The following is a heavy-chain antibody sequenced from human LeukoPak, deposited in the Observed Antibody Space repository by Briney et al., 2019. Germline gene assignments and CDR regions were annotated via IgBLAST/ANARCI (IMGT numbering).Heavy chain of an antibody. J-gene: IGHJ5*02. D-gene: IGHD6-13*01. V-gene: IGHV4-30-4*01. CDR1: GGSLSSGDYY. Sequence: SETLSLTCTVSGGSLSSGDYYWRWLRQPPGTGLEWIGYINYSGSTYYNPSCKSRVTISVDTSKNQLSLKLSSVTAADTAVYYCARLLSSSWYGYNWFDPWGQGTLVTVSS. CDR2: INYSGST. CDR3: ARLLSSSWYGYNWFDP.